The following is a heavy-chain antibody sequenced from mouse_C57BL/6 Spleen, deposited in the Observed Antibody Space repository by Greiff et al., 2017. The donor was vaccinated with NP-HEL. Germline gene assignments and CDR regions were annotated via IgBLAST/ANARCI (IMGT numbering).Heavy chain of an antibody. Sequence: EVQVVESGGGLVQPGGSMKLSCVASGFTFSNYWMNWVRQSPEKGLEWVAQIRLKSDNYATHYAESVKGRFTISRADSKSSVYLQMSNLRAEDTGIYYCTGAYYDYDERTWFAYWGQGTLVTVSA. D-gene: IGHD2-4*01. CDR1: GFTFSNYW. CDR3: TGAYYDYDERTWFAY. CDR2: IRLKSDNYAT. J-gene: IGHJ3*01. V-gene: IGHV6-3*01.